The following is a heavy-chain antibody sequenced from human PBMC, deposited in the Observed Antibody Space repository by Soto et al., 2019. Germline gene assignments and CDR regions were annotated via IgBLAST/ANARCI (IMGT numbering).Heavy chain of an antibody. CDR2: ISGSGGST. V-gene: IGHV3-23*01. CDR3: ARDEPIFDPRAFDI. Sequence: PGGSLRLSCAASGFTFSSYAMSWVRQAPGKGLEWVSAISGSGGSTYYADSVKGRFTISRDNAKNSLYLQMNSLRDEDTAVYYCARDEPIFDPRAFDIWGQGTMVTVSS. CDR1: GFTFSSYA. J-gene: IGHJ3*02.